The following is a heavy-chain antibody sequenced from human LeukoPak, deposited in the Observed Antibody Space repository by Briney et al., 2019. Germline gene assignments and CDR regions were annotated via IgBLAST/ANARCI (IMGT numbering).Heavy chain of an antibody. D-gene: IGHD3-10*01. CDR1: GGSISSYY. Sequence: SETLSLTCTASGGSISSYYWSWIRQPPGKGLEWIGYIYYSGSTNYNPSLKSRVTISVDTSKNQFSLKLSSVTAADTAVYYCARHLDYGSGSSPGYFDYWGQGTLVTVSS. CDR2: IYYSGST. CDR3: ARHLDYGSGSSPGYFDY. J-gene: IGHJ4*02. V-gene: IGHV4-59*08.